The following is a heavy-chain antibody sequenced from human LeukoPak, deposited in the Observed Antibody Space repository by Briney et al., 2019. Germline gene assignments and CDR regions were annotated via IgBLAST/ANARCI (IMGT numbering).Heavy chain of an antibody. CDR3: ARHTAMFSFDY. D-gene: IGHD5-18*01. CDR1: GGSFSGYY. J-gene: IGHJ4*02. CDR2: INHSGST. Sequence: SETLSLTCAVYGGSFSGYYWSWIRQPPGKGLEWIGEINHSGSTNYNPSLKSRVTISVDTSKNQFSLKLSSVAAADTAVYYCARHTAMFSFDYWGQGTLVTVSS. V-gene: IGHV4-34*01.